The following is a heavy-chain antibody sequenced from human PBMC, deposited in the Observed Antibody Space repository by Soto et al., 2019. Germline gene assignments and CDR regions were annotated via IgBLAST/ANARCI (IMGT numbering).Heavy chain of an antibody. CDR2: IYYSGNT. J-gene: IGHJ4*02. V-gene: IGHV4-59*08. D-gene: IGHD4-17*01. CDR3: ARLDYGDYGAGFRY. CDR1: GGSISSYY. Sequence: QVQLQESGPGLVKPSETLSLTCTVSGGSISSYYWSWIRQPPGKGLEWIGYIYYSGNTNYNPSLKSRVTISVDTSKNQFSLKLSYVTAADTAVYYCARLDYGDYGAGFRYWGQGTLVTVSS.